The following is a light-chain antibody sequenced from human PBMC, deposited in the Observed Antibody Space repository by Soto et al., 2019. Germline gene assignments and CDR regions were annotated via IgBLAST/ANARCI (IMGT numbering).Light chain of an antibody. V-gene: IGKV1-5*03. CDR2: KAS. CDR3: QQYNTYCT. Sequence: DIHMTQSPSTLSASVGDRVTITCRASQSISDNVAWYQQKPGKAPKVLIYKASSLESGVPSRFSVSGSGTEFTLTISSLQPDDFATYYCQQYNTYCTFGQGNKVDIK. J-gene: IGKJ1*01. CDR1: QSISDN.